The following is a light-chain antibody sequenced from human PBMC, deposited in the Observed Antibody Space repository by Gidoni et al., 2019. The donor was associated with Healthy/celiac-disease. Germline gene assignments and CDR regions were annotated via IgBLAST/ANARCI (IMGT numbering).Light chain of an antibody. Sequence: EIVLTQSPGPLSLSPGERATLSCRASQSVSSSYLAWYQQKPGQAPRLLIYGASSRATGIPDRFSGSGSGTDFTLTISRLEPEDFAVYYCQQYGSSLPWTFGQGTKLEIK. CDR1: QSVSSSY. J-gene: IGKJ2*02. V-gene: IGKV3-20*01. CDR2: GAS. CDR3: QQYGSSLPWT.